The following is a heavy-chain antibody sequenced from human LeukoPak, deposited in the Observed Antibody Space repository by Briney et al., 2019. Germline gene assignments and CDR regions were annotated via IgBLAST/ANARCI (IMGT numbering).Heavy chain of an antibody. CDR3: AEEPTVTTEYYFDY. Sequence: GGSLRFSCAASGFTFSSYAMSWVRQAPGKGLEWVSAISGSGGSTYYADSVKGRFTISRDNSKNTLYLQMNSLRAEDTAVYYCAEEPTVTTEYYFDYWGQGTLVTVSS. V-gene: IGHV3-23*01. J-gene: IGHJ4*02. CDR2: ISGSGGST. CDR1: GFTFSSYA. D-gene: IGHD4-17*01.